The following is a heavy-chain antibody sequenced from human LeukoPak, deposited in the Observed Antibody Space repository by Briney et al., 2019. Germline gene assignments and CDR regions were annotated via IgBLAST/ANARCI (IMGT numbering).Heavy chain of an antibody. CDR3: ARTQYDSSGYYYRVVPDPPYFDY. CDR2: ISSSGSTI. V-gene: IGHV3-48*03. Sequence: GGSLRLSCAASGFTFSSCEMNWVRQAPGKGLEWVSYISSSGSTIYYADSVKGRFTISRDNAKNSLYLQMNSLRAEDTALYYCARTQYDSSGYYYRVVPDPPYFDYWGQGTLVTVSS. J-gene: IGHJ4*02. CDR1: GFTFSSCE. D-gene: IGHD3-22*01.